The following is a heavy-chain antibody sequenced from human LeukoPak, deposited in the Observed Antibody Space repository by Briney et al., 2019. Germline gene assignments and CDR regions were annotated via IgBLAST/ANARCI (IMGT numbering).Heavy chain of an antibody. CDR1: GFTLSTFSDAW. CDR3: TQGVAKAYS. CDR2: IKSKSDGGTT. D-gene: IGHD5-12*01. V-gene: IGHV3-15*01. Sequence: PGGSLRLSCTASGFTLSTFSDAWMSWVRQAPGKGLEWVGRIKSKSDGGTTDYAAPVKGRFTMSRDDSENTVSLQMNSLKIEDTAVYYCTQGVAKAYSWGQGTLVTVSS. J-gene: IGHJ4*02.